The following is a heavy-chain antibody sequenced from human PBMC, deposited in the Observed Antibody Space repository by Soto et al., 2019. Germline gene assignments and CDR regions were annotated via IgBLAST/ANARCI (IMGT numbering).Heavy chain of an antibody. CDR1: GYTFTSYG. D-gene: IGHD2-2*01. CDR2: ISAYNGNT. J-gene: IGHJ5*02. V-gene: IGHV1-18*01. CDR3: ARDRFRIGYCSSTSCYNWFDP. Sequence: GASVKVSCKASGYTFTSYGISWVRQAPGQGLEWMGWISAYNGNTNYAQKLQGRVTMTTDTSTSTAYMELRSLRSDDTAVYYCARDRFRIGYCSSTSCYNWFDPWGQGTLVTVSS.